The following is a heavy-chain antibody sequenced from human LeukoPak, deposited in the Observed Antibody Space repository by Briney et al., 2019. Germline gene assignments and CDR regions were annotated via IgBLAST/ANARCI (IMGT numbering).Heavy chain of an antibody. CDR2: INPNSGGT. V-gene: IGHV1-2*02. CDR3: ARVGQWLDPFDY. CDR1: GCTFTGYY. Sequence: ASVKVSCKASGCTFTGYYMHWVRQAPGQGLEWMGWINPNSGGTNYAQKFQGRVTMTRDTSISTAYMELSRLRSDDTAVYYCARVGQWLDPFDYWGQGTLVTVSS. J-gene: IGHJ4*02. D-gene: IGHD6-19*01.